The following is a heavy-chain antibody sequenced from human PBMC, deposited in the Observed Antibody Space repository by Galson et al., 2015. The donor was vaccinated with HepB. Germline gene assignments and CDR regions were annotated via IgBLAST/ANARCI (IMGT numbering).Heavy chain of an antibody. D-gene: IGHD3-22*01. CDR3: ARHKRSSAIYDTSGYYYGLDY. J-gene: IGHJ4*02. CDR1: GYSFGSYW. V-gene: IGHV5-10-1*01. Sequence: QSGAEVKKLGESLRISCKGSGYSFGSYWISWVRQMPGKGLEWMGRIDPSDSESNYSPSFQGRVTISADKSLNTAYLQWSSLKASDTAMYYCARHKRSSAIYDTSGYYYGLDYWGQGTLVTVSS. CDR2: IDPSDSES.